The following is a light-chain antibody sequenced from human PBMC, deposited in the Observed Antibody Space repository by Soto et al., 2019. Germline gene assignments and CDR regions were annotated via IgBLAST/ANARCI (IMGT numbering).Light chain of an antibody. CDR2: DTS. CDR3: HRSTVWPYT. Sequence: EVVMRQSPATLSVSPGEGATLSCRASQGIGDTLAWYQHKPGQTPSLLIYDTSTRATVVPARFSGTRSGTEFNLNINSLQYEDFEVYYCHRSTVWPYTFGEGTKVESK. CDR1: QGIGDT. J-gene: IGKJ4*01. V-gene: IGKV3-15*01.